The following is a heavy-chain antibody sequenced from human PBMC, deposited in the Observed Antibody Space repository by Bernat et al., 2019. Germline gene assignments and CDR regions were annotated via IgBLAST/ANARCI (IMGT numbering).Heavy chain of an antibody. CDR3: ASPLYYYDSSGYYLDY. Sequence: EVQLLESGGGLVQPGGSLRLSCAASGFTFSSYAMSWVRQAPGKGLESVSAISGSGGSTYYADSVKGRFTISRDNSKNTLYLQMNSLRAEDTAVYYCASPLYYYDSSGYYLDYWGQGTLVTVSS. J-gene: IGHJ4*02. D-gene: IGHD3-22*01. CDR1: GFTFSSYA. V-gene: IGHV3-23*01. CDR2: ISGSGGST.